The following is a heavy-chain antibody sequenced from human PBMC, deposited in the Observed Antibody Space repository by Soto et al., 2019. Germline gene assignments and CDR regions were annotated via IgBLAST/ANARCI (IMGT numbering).Heavy chain of an antibody. D-gene: IGHD6-19*01. Sequence: EVQLVESGGGLVQPGRSLRLSCAASGFTFDDYAMHWVRQAPGKGLEWVSGISWNSGSIGYADSVKGRFTISRDNAKNSLYLQMNSLRAEDTALDYCGKDPTCEGIAVAGEYVQHWGQGTRVTVSS. CDR2: ISWNSGSI. J-gene: IGHJ1*01. V-gene: IGHV3-9*01. CDR1: GFTFDDYA. CDR3: GKDPTCEGIAVAGEYVQH.